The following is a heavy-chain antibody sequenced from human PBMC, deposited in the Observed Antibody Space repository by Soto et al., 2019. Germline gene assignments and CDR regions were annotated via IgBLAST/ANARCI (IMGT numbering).Heavy chain of an antibody. CDR3: ARGGACSSTSCYDYYYYGMDV. J-gene: IGHJ6*02. Sequence: SQTLSLTCAISGDSVSSTSAAWNWIRQSPSRGLEWLGRTYYRSKWYNDYAVSVKSRITINPDTSKNQFSLQLNSVTPEDTAVYYCARGGACSSTSCYDYYYYGMDVWGQGTTVTVSS. D-gene: IGHD2-2*01. CDR2: TYYRSKWYN. CDR1: GDSVSSTSAA. V-gene: IGHV6-1*01.